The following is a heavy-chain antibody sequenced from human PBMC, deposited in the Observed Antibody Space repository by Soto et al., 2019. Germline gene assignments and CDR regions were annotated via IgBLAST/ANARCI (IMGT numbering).Heavy chain of an antibody. CDR3: AASITMIVVVSGAFDI. D-gene: IGHD3-22*01. CDR2: IYYSGST. CDR1: GGSVSSGSYY. J-gene: IGHJ3*02. Sequence: PSETLSLTCTVSGGSVSSGSYYWSWIRQPPGKGLEWIGYIYYSGSTNYNPSLKSRVTISVDRSKNQFSLKLSSVTAADTAVYYCAASITMIVVVSGAFDIWGQGTMVTVSS. V-gene: IGHV4-61*01.